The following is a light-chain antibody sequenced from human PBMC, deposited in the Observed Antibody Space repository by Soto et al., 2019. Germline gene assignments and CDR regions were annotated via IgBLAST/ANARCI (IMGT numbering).Light chain of an antibody. Sequence: EIRIRQSPDNLYVYRGERATLSCRASQSVGSNLAWYQQKPGQPPRLLIYDASTRATGIPARFSGSGSGTEFTLTISSLQSEDFAVYYCHQDHDWPPKPFGHVGKVDIK. CDR2: DAS. CDR3: HQDHDWPPKP. V-gene: IGKV3-15*01. CDR1: QSVGSN. J-gene: IGKJ1*01.